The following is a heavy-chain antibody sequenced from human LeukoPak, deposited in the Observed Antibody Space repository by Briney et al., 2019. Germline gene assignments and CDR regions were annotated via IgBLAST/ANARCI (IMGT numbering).Heavy chain of an antibody. J-gene: IGHJ3*02. V-gene: IGHV1-2*02. D-gene: IGHD1-1*01. Sequence: ASVKVSCKASGYTFTGHYMHWVRQAPGQGLEWMGWINPNSGGTNYAQKFQGRVTMTRDTSISTAYMELSRLRSDDTAVYYCAKDRARVGTMLDAFDMWGQGTMVTVSS. CDR3: AKDRARVGTMLDAFDM. CDR2: INPNSGGT. CDR1: GYTFTGHY.